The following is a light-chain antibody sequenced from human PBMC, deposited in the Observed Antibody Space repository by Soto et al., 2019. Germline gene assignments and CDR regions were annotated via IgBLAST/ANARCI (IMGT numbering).Light chain of an antibody. J-gene: IGKJ5*01. CDR1: QGIRND. CDR3: LQDRKYHFS. V-gene: IGKV1-6*01. CDR2: GAS. Sequence: AIQMTQSPSSLSASVGDRVTITCRASQGIRNDLGWYQQKPGKAPNLLIYGASTLHSGVPSRFSGSGSGTDFTLTITILQPEDSATYYCLQDRKYHFSFGQGTRLEIK.